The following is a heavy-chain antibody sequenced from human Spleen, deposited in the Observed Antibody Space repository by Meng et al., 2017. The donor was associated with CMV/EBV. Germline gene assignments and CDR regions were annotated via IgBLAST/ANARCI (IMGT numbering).Heavy chain of an antibody. CDR3: AKGERQFCSSFNCNYQYYGMDV. V-gene: IGHV3-30*02. D-gene: IGHD3-3*01. CDR2: NRHDGSNK. Sequence: GESLKISCAASGFTFNDYAMHWVRQAPGKGLEWLTFNRHDGSNKYYAESVKGRFTISRDNSKSTLSLHMNRLRLEDTALYYCAKGERQFCSSFNCNYQYYGMDVWGQGTTVTVSS. CDR1: GFTFNDYA. J-gene: IGHJ6*02.